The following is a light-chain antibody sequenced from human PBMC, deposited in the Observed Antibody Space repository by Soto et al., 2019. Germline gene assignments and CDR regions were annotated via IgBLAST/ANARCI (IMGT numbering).Light chain of an antibody. Sequence: EIVLTQSPGTLSLSPGERATLSCRSSQSVSSNYLAWYQQKPDQAPRLVIYDVSGRATGVPDRFSGSGSGTDFTLTISRLEPEYFAVYYCKQYGSSPTFGQGAKVEIK. V-gene: IGKV3-20*01. CDR3: KQYGSSPT. CDR2: DVS. J-gene: IGKJ1*01. CDR1: QSVSSNY.